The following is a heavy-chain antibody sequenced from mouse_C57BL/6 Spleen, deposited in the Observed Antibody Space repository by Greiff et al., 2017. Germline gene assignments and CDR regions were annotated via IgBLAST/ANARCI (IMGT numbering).Heavy chain of an antibody. CDR1: GYKFTDSY. CDR3: ARWGYGSSKNAMDD. CDR2: INPNNGGT. V-gene: IGHV1-26*01. Sequence: VQLQQSGPELVKPGASVKISCKASGYKFTDSYMNWVKQSPGKSLEWIGDINPNNGGTSYNQKFKGKATLTVDKSSSTAYMGLRSLTSEDSAVYYSARWGYGSSKNAMDDWGQGTSGTVSS. D-gene: IGHD1-1*01. J-gene: IGHJ4*01.